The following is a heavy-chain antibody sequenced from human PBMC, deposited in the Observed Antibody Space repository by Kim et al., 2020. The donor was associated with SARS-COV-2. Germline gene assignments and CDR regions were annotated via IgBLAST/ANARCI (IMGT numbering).Heavy chain of an antibody. J-gene: IGHJ4*02. Sequence: SETLSLTCTVSGGSISSGSYYWSWIRQPAGKGLEWIGRIYTSGSTNYNPSLKSRVTISVDTSKNQFSLKLSSVTAADTAVYYCAREFLVGATRNFDYWGQGTLVTVSS. CDR3: AREFLVGATRNFDY. CDR2: IYTSGST. V-gene: IGHV4-61*02. CDR1: GGSISSGSYY. D-gene: IGHD1-26*01.